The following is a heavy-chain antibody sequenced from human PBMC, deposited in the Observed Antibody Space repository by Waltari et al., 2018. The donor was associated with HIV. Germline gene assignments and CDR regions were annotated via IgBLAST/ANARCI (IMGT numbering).Heavy chain of an antibody. CDR1: GYSFTSYW. Sequence: QLVQSGAEVKKPGESLKISCRVHGYSFTSYWVAWVRQMPGKGLEWMGIIYPGVCPGNCDTTYSPSFQGRITISADKSINTAYLHLSSLKASDTGVYYCARHPPGWNYRPFEDALDIWGQGTVLTVSS. CDR3: ARHPPGWNYRPFEDALDI. CDR2: IYPGVCPGNCDT. V-gene: IGHV5-51*01. J-gene: IGHJ3*02. D-gene: IGHD1-7*01.